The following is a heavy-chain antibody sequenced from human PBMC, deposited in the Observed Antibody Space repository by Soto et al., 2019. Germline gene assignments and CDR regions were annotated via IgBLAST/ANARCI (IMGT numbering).Heavy chain of an antibody. CDR2: ISSSSSTI. V-gene: IGHV3-48*01. CDR3: AKDRYDILTGYQGGYYFDY. Sequence: GGSLRLSCAASGFTFSSYSMNWVRQAPGKGLEWVSYISSSSSTIYYADSVKGRFTISRDNAKNSLYLQMNSLRAEDTAVYYCAKDRYDILTGYQGGYYFDYWGQGTLVTVSS. J-gene: IGHJ4*02. D-gene: IGHD3-9*01. CDR1: GFTFSSYS.